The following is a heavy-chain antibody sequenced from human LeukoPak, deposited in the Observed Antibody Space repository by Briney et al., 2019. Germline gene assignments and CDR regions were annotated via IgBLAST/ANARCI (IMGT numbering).Heavy chain of an antibody. Sequence: ASVKVSCKASGYTFTSYDINWVRQATGQGLEWMGWMNPNSGNTGYAQKFQGRVTMTRNTSISTAYMELSSLRSEDTAVYYCATFRWGRHGGNSSPFDYWGQGTLVTVSS. CDR3: ATFRWGRHGGNSSPFDY. J-gene: IGHJ4*02. D-gene: IGHD4-23*01. V-gene: IGHV1-8*01. CDR2: MNPNSGNT. CDR1: GYTFTSYD.